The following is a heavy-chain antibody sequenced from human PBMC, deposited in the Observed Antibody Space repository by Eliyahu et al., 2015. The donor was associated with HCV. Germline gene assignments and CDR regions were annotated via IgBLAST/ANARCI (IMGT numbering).Heavy chain of an antibody. J-gene: IGHJ4*02. CDR2: ITSSNYI. V-gene: IGHV3-21*01. Sequence: AASXFTFRXYSMNWVRQPPGKGXEWVASITSSNYINYADSVKGRXXXXRDNAKSSLFLQMNSLRAEDTAVYYCARDAPLGAPAYSDSSGPTGLWGQGTLVTVSS. D-gene: IGHD3-22*01. CDR1: XFTFRXYS. CDR3: ARDAPLGAPAYSDSSGPTGL.